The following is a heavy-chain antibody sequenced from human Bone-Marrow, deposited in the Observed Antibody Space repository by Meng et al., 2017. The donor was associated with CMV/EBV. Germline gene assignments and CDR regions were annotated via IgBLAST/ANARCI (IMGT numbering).Heavy chain of an antibody. Sequence: ASVKVSCKASGYTFTSYGISWVRQAPGQGLEWMGWISPYSGNTRYAQKLQGRVTMTTDTSTSTAYMELRSLRSDDTAVYYCARDSYTSSWYEYWGQGALVTVPS. CDR2: ISPYSGNT. CDR1: GYTFTSYG. V-gene: IGHV1-18*01. J-gene: IGHJ4*02. D-gene: IGHD6-13*01. CDR3: ARDSYTSSWYEY.